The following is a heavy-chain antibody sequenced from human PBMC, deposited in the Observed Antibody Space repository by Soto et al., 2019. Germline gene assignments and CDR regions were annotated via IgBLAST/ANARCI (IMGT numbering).Heavy chain of an antibody. CDR3: VRGGSNYAS. Sequence: EVQLVESGGGLVQPGGSLRLSCTASGFTFSDSWMTWVRQAPGKGLEWVARIKPDESEKKYADYVKGRFSISRDNAKNSMYLQKDSLRGEDTAVYYCVRGGSNYASWGKGSLVTGSS. D-gene: IGHD4-4*01. J-gene: IGHJ5*02. V-gene: IGHV3-7*01. CDR1: GFTFSDSW. CDR2: IKPDESEK.